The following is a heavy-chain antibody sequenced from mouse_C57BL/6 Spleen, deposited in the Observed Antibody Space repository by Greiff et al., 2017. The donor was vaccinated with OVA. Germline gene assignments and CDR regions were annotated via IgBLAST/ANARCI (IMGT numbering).Heavy chain of an antibody. Sequence: VKLQESGAELVKPGASVKISCKASGYAFSSYWMNWVKQRPGKGLEWIGQIYPGDGDTNYNGKFKGKATLTADKSSSTAYMQLSSLTSEDSAVYFCARITTVVARRYFDVWGTGTTVTVSS. CDR2: IYPGDGDT. V-gene: IGHV1-80*01. J-gene: IGHJ1*03. D-gene: IGHD1-1*01. CDR1: GYAFSSYW. CDR3: ARITTVVARRYFDV.